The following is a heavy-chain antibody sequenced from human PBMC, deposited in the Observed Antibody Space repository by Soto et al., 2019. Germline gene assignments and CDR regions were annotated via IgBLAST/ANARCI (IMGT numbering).Heavy chain of an antibody. CDR1: GFTFSGFG. CDR2: IWYDGSKK. J-gene: IGHJ3*02. V-gene: IGHV3-33*01. D-gene: IGHD4-17*01. CDR3: ARGRGGSYGGNSAHFDI. Sequence: GSLRLSCEASGFTFSGFGMHWVRQAPGNGLEWVAVIWYDGSKKYYADCVKGRFTISRDNSKNALYLQMNSLRAEDTAVYYCARGRGGSYGGNSAHFDIWGQGTLVTVSS.